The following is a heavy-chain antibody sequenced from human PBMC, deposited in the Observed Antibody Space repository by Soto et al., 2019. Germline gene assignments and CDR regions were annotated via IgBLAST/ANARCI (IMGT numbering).Heavy chain of an antibody. J-gene: IGHJ3*02. Sequence: QVQLQESGPGLVKPSETLSLTCTVSGGSISSYYWSWNRQPPGKGLEWIGYFYYGGSTNYNPSLKSRLTISADTSKNQFSLKLSSVTAADTAVYYCARVWGGAFDIWGQGTMVTVSS. CDR3: ARVWGGAFDI. D-gene: IGHD3-10*01. CDR2: FYYGGST. V-gene: IGHV4-59*01. CDR1: GGSISSYY.